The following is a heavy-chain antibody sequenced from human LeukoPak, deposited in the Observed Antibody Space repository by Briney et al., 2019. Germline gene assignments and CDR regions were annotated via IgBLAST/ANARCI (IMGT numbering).Heavy chain of an antibody. J-gene: IGHJ6*02. CDR3: ARLPTGHSSSWNNHDHYYYGMDV. D-gene: IGHD6-13*01. V-gene: IGHV2-70*13. CDR2: IDWDDDK. CDR1: GFSLSTSGMC. Sequence: SGPTLVNPTQTLTLTCTFSGFSLSTSGMCVSWIRQPPGKTLEWLALIDWDDDKYYSTSLKTRLTISKDTSKNQVVLTMTNMDPVDTATYYCARLPTGHSSSWNNHDHYYYGMDVWGQGTTVTVSS.